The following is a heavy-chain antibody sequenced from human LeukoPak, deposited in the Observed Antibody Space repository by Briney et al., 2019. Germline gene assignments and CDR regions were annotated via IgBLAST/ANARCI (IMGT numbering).Heavy chain of an antibody. CDR2: VLRSGST. J-gene: IGHJ4*02. Sequence: SETLSLTCAVSGGSISSDNWWSWIRQPPGKGLEWIGEVLRSGSTNYNPSLKSRVTMSIDTSKNQFSLKLNSVTAADTAVYYCATYYDISGCRFDYWGQGTLVTVSS. CDR3: ATYYDISGCRFDY. CDR1: GGSISSDNW. D-gene: IGHD3-22*01. V-gene: IGHV4-4*02.